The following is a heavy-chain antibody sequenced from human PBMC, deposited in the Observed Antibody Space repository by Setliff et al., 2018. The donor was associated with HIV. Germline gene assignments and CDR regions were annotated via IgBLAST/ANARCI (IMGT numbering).Heavy chain of an antibody. D-gene: IGHD3-10*01. CDR3: ASGSGIDWFDP. CDR1: GYSFTNYW. CDR2: IYPGDSNT. Sequence: LGESLKISCKGSGYSFTNYWIGWVRQMPGKGLEWMGIIYPGDSNTRYSPSFQGQVTISADKSISAAFLQWASLKASDSAMYYCASGSGIDWFDPWGQGTLVTVSS. J-gene: IGHJ5*02. V-gene: IGHV5-51*01.